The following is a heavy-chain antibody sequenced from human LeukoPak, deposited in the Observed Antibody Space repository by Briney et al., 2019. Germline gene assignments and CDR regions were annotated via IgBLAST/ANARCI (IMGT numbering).Heavy chain of an antibody. V-gene: IGHV4-59*01. D-gene: IGHD5-12*01. J-gene: IGHJ4*02. Sequence: ASETLPLTCTVSGGSISNYYWSWIRQPPGKGLEWMGYIYYSGNTNYNPSLKSRVTISVDTSKNQFSLKLSSVTAADTAVYYCARGGSSDYDYYFDYWGQGTLVTVSS. CDR3: ARGGSSDYDYYFDY. CDR2: IYYSGNT. CDR1: GGSISNYY.